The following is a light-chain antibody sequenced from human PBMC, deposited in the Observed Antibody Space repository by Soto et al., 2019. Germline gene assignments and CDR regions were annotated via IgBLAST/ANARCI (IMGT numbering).Light chain of an antibody. CDR3: QQRSNWPPTIT. J-gene: IGKJ4*01. CDR1: QSVSSY. Sequence: EIVLTQSPATLSLSPGERATLSCMASQSVSSYLAWYQQKPAQAPRLLIYDASNRATGIPARFSGSGSGTVFTLPISSLEPEDFAVYYWQQRSNWPPTITFGGGTKVEIK. V-gene: IGKV3-11*01. CDR2: DAS.